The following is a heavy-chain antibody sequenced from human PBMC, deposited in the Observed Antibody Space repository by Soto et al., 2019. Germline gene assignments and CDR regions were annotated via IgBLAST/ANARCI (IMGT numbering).Heavy chain of an antibody. D-gene: IGHD6-13*01. CDR3: ARDHVGIAAAGIFDY. V-gene: IGHV1-18*01. CDR2: ISAYNGNT. CDR1: GYTFTSYG. Sequence: GASVKVSCKASGYTFTSYGISWVRQAPGQGLEWMGWISAYNGNTNYAQKLQGRVTMTTDTSTSTAYMELRSLRSDDTAVYYCARDHVGIAAAGIFDYWGQGTLVTVSS. J-gene: IGHJ4*02.